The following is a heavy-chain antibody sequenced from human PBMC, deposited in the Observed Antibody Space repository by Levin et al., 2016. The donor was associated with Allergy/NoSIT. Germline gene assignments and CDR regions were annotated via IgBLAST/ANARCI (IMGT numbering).Heavy chain of an antibody. J-gene: IGHJ6*03. V-gene: IGHV3-23*01. Sequence: WIRQPPGKGLEWVSSISGSGEKTYYADSVKGRFTISRDNSKNTLSLQMNSLRVDDTAVYYCSVGTRDYYYSYYMDVWGKGTTVTVSS. D-gene: IGHD1-1*01. CDR3: SVGTRDYYYSYYMDV. CDR2: ISGSGEKT.